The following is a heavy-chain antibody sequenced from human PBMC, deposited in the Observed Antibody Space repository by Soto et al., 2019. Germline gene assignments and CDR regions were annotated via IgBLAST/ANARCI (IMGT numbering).Heavy chain of an antibody. CDR1: GYTFTSYG. D-gene: IGHD6-13*01. Sequence: GASVKVSCKASGYTFTSYGISWVRQAPGQGLEWMGWISAYNGNTNYAQKLQGRVTMTTDTSTSTDYMELRSLRSNDTAVYYCARSWYSSSWFYWYFDLWGRGTLVTVSS. CDR3: ARSWYSSSWFYWYFDL. J-gene: IGHJ2*01. CDR2: ISAYNGNT. V-gene: IGHV1-18*04.